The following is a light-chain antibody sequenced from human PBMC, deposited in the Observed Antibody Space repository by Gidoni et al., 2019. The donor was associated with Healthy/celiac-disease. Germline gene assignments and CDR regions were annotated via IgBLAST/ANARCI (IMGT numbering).Light chain of an antibody. J-gene: IGLJ2*01. V-gene: IGLV2-14*03. Sequence: QSALTQPASVSGSPGQSITISCTGTSSYVGGYNYVSWYQQHPGKAPKLMIYDFNTRPSGVSNRFSGSKSGDTASLTISGLQAEDEADYYCSSYTSRSAIFGGGTKLTVL. CDR2: DFN. CDR1: SSYVGGYNY. CDR3: SSYTSRSAI.